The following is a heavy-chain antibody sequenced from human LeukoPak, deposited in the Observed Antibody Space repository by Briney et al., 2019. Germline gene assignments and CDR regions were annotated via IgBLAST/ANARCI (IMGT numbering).Heavy chain of an antibody. J-gene: IGHJ6*02. CDR1: GGSISSSSYY. CDR3: ASYYSSSSRGHYYGMDV. D-gene: IGHD6-6*01. Sequence: SETLSPTCTASGGSISSSSYYWGWIRQPPGKGLEWIVSIYYSGSTYYNPSLKSRVTISVDTSKNQFSLKLSSVTAADTAVYYCASYYSSSSRGHYYGMDVWGQGTTVTVSS. V-gene: IGHV4-39*01. CDR2: IYYSGST.